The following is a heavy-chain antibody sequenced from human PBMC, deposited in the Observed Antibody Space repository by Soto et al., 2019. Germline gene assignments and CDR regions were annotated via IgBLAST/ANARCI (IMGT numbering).Heavy chain of an antibody. CDR2: IYYSGST. D-gene: IGHD1-1*01. CDR3: ARHERSYFDY. J-gene: IGHJ4*02. CDR1: GGSISSYY. V-gene: IGHV4-59*08. Sequence: SETLSLTCTVSGGSISSYYWSWIRQPPGKGLEWIGYIYYSGSTNYNPSLKSRVTISVDTSKNQFSLKLSSVTAADTAVYYCARHERSYFDYWGQGTLVTVSS.